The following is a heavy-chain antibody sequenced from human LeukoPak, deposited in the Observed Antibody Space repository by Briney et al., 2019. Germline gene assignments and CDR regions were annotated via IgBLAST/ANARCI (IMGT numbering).Heavy chain of an antibody. CDR2: IIPIFGTA. CDR1: GGTFSSYA. V-gene: IGHV1-69*01. Sequence: SVKVSCKASGGTFSSYAISWVRQAPGQGLEWMGGIIPIFGTANYAQKFQGRVTITADESTSTAYMELSSLRSEDTAVYYCARSLVYCSSTSCRFDYWGQGTLVTVSS. CDR3: ARSLVYCSSTSCRFDY. D-gene: IGHD2-2*01. J-gene: IGHJ4*02.